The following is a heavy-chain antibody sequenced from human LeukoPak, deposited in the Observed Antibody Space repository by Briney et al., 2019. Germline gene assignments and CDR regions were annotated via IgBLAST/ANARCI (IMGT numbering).Heavy chain of an antibody. D-gene: IGHD2-2*01. CDR1: GGSISSGGYY. Sequence: SETLSLTCTVSGGSISSGGYYWSWIRQHPGXXXXXXXXIYYSGXXXXXPSXXXRVXXXVDTSKNQFSLKLSSVTAADTAVYYCAIRYCSSTSCPAHFQHWGQGTLVTVSS. CDR2: IYYSGXX. CDR3: AIRYCSSTSCPAHFQH. J-gene: IGHJ1*01. V-gene: IGHV4-31*03.